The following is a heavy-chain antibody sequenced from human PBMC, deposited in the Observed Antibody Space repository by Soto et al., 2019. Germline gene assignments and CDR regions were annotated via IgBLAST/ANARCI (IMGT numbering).Heavy chain of an antibody. V-gene: IGHV3-15*07. CDR1: GFTFSNAW. CDR2: IKSKTDGGTT. D-gene: IGHD3-22*01. Sequence: GGSLRLSCAASGFTFSNAWMNWVRQAPGKGLEWVGRIKSKTDGGTTDYAAPVKGRFTISRDDSKNTLYLQMNSLKTEDTAVYYCTTGHYYDSSGFRGYGMDVWGQGTTVTVS. CDR3: TTGHYYDSSGFRGYGMDV. J-gene: IGHJ6*02.